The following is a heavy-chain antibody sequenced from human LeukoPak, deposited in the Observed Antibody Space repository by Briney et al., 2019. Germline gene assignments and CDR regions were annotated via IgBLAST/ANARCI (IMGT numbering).Heavy chain of an antibody. D-gene: IGHD3-22*01. V-gene: IGHV3-30*18. CDR2: TLYDGKTK. Sequence: GGSLRLSCAASGFTFSSYGMHWVRQPPGKGPEWVAYTLYDGKTKYYADSVKGRFTISRDNSKNTLYLQINSLRAEDTAVYYCAKDAPYYYDSSGYGGAFDIWGQGTMVTVSS. CDR3: AKDAPYYYDSSGYGGAFDI. J-gene: IGHJ3*02. CDR1: GFTFSSYG.